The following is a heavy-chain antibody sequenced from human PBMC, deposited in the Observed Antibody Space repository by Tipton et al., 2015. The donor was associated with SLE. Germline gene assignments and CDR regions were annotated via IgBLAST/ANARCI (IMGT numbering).Heavy chain of an antibody. V-gene: IGHV4-4*02. J-gene: IGHJ6*03. Sequence: TLSLTCTVSGDSISSYNWWTWVRQPPGKGLEWIGEIYHTGTSNYNPSLKSQFTMSVDTSKSQFSLTLDSVTAADTAVYYCARGGAFWSGPTSYYYFFYYMDVWGKGTTVTVSS. CDR3: ARGGAFWSGPTSYYYFFYYMDV. D-gene: IGHD3-3*01. CDR1: GDSISSYNW. CDR2: IYHTGTS.